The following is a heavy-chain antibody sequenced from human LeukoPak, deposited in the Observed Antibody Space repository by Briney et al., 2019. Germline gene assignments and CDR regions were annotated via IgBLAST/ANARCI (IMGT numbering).Heavy chain of an antibody. D-gene: IGHD5-24*01. CDR1: GYSISSGYY. CDR3: ARQDGRRRYFDY. CDR2: IYYSGST. Sequence: SETLSLTCAVSGYSISSGYYWSWIRQPPGKGLEWIGYIYYSGSTNYNPSLKSRVTISVDTSKNQFSLKLSSVTAADTAVYYCARQDGRRRYFDYWGQGTLVTVSS. V-gene: IGHV4-61*01. J-gene: IGHJ4*02.